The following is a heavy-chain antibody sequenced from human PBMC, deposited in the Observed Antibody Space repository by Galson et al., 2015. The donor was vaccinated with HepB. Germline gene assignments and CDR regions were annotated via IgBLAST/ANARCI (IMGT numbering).Heavy chain of an antibody. J-gene: IGHJ4*02. D-gene: IGHD3-10*01. CDR1: GFTFSDYY. CDR2: ISSSSSYT. CDR3: ARDLPAVGEHYYGSSFDY. V-gene: IGHV3-11*05. Sequence: SLRLSCAASGFTFSDYYMSWIRQAPGKGLEWVSYISSSSSYTNYADSVKGRFTISRDNAKNSLYLQMNSLRAEDTAVYYCARDLPAVGEHYYGSSFDYWGQGTLVTVSS.